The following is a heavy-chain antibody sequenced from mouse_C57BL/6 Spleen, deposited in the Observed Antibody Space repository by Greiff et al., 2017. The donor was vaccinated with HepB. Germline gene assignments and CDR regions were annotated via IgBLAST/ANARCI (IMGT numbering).Heavy chain of an antibody. J-gene: IGHJ3*01. V-gene: IGHV1-80*01. CDR2: IYPGDGDT. CDR1: GYAFSSYW. D-gene: IGHD1-1*02. CDR3: AGEGGTSCFAY. Sequence: QVQLQQSGAELVKPGASVKISCKASGYAFSSYWMNWVKQRPGKGLEWIGQIYPGDGDTNYNGKFKGKAKLTADKSSSTAYLQLSSLTSEDSAVDFGAGEGGTSCFAYWGQGTLSLSLQ.